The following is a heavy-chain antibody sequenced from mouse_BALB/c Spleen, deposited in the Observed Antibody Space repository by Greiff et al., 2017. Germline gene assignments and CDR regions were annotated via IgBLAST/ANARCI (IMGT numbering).Heavy chain of an antibody. D-gene: IGHD1-2*01. J-gene: IGHJ4*01. Sequence: QVQLKQSGPGLVAPSQSLSITCTVSGFSLTSYDISWIRQPPGKGLEWLGVIWTGGGTNYNSAFMSRLSISKDNSKSQVFLKMNSLQTDDTAIYYCVRVRHYYAMDYWGQGTSVTVSS. V-gene: IGHV2-9-2*01. CDR1: GFSLTSYD. CDR3: VRVRHYYAMDY. CDR2: IWTGGGT.